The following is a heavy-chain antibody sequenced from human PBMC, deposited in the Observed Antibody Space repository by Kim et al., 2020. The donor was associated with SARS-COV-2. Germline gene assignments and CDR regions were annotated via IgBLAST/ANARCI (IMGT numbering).Heavy chain of an antibody. CDR3: AKARYYDSSGYLHYYGMDV. V-gene: IGHV3-30*02. Sequence: GRLTNSRDNSKNTLYLQMNSLRAEDTAVYYCAKARYYDSSGYLHYYGMDVWGQGTTVTVSS. D-gene: IGHD3-22*01. J-gene: IGHJ6*02.